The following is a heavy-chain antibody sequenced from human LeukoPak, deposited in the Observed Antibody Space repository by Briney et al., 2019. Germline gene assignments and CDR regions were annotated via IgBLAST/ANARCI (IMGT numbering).Heavy chain of an antibody. CDR1: GFTFSSYA. CDR3: ARDNSKSQWSFDY. J-gene: IGHJ4*02. Sequence: QPGRSLRLSCAASGFTFSSYAMHWVRQAPGKGLEWVAVISYDGSNKYYADSVKGRFTISRDNSKNTLYLQMNSLRAEDTAVYYCARDNSKSQWSFDYWGQGTLVTVSS. D-gene: IGHD4-23*01. V-gene: IGHV3-30*04. CDR2: ISYDGSNK.